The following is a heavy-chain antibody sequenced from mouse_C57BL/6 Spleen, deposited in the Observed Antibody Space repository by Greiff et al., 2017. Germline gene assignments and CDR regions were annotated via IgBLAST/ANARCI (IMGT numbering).Heavy chain of an antibody. CDR1: GYTFTDYY. CDR3: ARGDPHYYAMDY. V-gene: IGHV1-76*01. CDR2: IYPGSGNT. Sequence: QVQLQQSGAELVRPGASVKLSCKASGYTFTDYYINWVKQRPGQGLEWIARIYPGSGNTYYNEKFKSKATLTAEKSSSTAYMQLSSLTSENSAVYFCARGDPHYYAMDYWGQGTSVTVSS. J-gene: IGHJ4*01.